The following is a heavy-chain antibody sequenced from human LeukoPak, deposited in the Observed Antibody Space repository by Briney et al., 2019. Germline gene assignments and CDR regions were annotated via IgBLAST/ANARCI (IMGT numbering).Heavy chain of an antibody. CDR3: VAEMTASAAFDI. V-gene: IGHV4-39*01. Sequence: SETLSLTCTVSGDSLTSSSHYWGWIRQPPGKRLQWVASLHHTGRDYSNAALKSRVSISMDTAKSQFSLKVNSVTAADSGVYYCVAEMTASAAFDIWGQGTMVAVSS. J-gene: IGHJ3*02. CDR1: GDSLTSSSHY. D-gene: IGHD2-21*02. CDR2: LHHTGRD.